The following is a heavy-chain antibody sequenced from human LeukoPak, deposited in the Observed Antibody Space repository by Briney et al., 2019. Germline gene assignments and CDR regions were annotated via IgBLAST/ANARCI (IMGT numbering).Heavy chain of an antibody. D-gene: IGHD2-15*01. CDR1: GGSISSGDYY. CDR3: ARAPSYCSGGSCYWYYGMDV. Sequence: SETLSLTCTVSGGSISSGDYYWSWIRQPPGKGLEWIGYIYYSGSTYYNPSLKSRVTISVDTSKNQFSLKLSSVTAADTAVYYCARAPSYCSGGSCYWYYGMDVWGQGTTVTVSS. CDR2: IYYSGST. J-gene: IGHJ6*02. V-gene: IGHV4-30-4*01.